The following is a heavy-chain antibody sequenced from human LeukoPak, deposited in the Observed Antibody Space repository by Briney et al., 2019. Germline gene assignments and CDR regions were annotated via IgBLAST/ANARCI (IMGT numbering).Heavy chain of an antibody. V-gene: IGHV4-34*01. CDR3: ARGPLYYHYVWGSYRKRYDAFDI. J-gene: IGHJ3*02. D-gene: IGHD3-16*02. Sequence: PSETLSLTCAVYGGSFSGYYWSWIRQPPGKGLEWIGEINHSGSTNYNPSLKSRVTISVDTSKNQFSLKLSSVTAADTAVYYCARGPLYYHYVWGSYRKRYDAFDIWGQGTMVTVSS. CDR1: GGSFSGYY. CDR2: INHSGST.